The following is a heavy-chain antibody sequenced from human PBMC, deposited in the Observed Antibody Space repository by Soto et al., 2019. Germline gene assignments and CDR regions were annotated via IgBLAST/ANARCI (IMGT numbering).Heavy chain of an antibody. CDR1: GYTFTSYG. J-gene: IGHJ4*02. CDR3: AISIVGATLDWDFDY. V-gene: IGHV1-18*04. CDR2: ISAYNGNT. D-gene: IGHD1-26*01. Sequence: GASVKVSCKASGYTFTSYGISGVRQAPGQGLEWMGWISAYNGNTNYAQKLQGRVTMTTDTSTSTAYMELRSLRSDDTAVYYCAISIVGATLDWDFDYWGQGTLVTVSS.